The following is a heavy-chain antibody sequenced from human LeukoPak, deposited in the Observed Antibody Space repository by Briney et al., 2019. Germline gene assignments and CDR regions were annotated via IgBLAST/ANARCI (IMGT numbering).Heavy chain of an antibody. Sequence: GGSLRLYCAASGFTFSSYEMNWVRHAPGKGLEWVSYISSSGSTIYYADSVKGRFTISRDNAKNSLYLQMNSLRAEDTAVYYCAELGITMIGGVWGKGTTVTISS. D-gene: IGHD3-10*02. J-gene: IGHJ6*04. CDR2: ISSSGSTI. CDR3: AELGITMIGGV. CDR1: GFTFSSYE. V-gene: IGHV3-48*03.